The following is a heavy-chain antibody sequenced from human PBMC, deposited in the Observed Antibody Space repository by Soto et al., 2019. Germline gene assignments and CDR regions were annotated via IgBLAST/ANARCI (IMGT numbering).Heavy chain of an antibody. CDR3: ARGSPASGMDV. CDR1: GGSISSGGYY. Sequence: SETLSLTCTVSGGSISSGGYYWSWIRQHPGKGLEWIGYIYYSGSTYYNPSLKNRVTISVDTSKNQFSLKLSSVTAADTAVYYCARGSPASGMDVWGQGTTVTVSS. CDR2: IYYSGST. J-gene: IGHJ6*02. V-gene: IGHV4-31*03.